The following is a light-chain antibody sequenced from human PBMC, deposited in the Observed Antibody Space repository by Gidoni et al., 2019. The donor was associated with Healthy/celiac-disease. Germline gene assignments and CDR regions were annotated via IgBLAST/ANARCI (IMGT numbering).Light chain of an antibody. CDR1: SSNIGAGYD. Sequence: QSVLTQPPSVSGAPGQRVTISCTVRSSNIGAGYDVHWYQQFPGTAPNLLIYGNSNRPSGLPDRFSGSKSGTSASLAITGLQAEDEADYYCQSYDSSLSGWVFGGGTKLTVL. J-gene: IGLJ3*02. CDR3: QSYDSSLSGWV. CDR2: GNS. V-gene: IGLV1-40*01.